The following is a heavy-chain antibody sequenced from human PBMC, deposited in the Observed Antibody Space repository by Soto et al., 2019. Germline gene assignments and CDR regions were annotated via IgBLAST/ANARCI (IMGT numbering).Heavy chain of an antibody. CDR1: GGSISSYY. J-gene: IGHJ4*02. D-gene: IGHD6-19*01. Sequence: PSETLSLTCTVSGGSISSYYWNWIRQPPGKGLEWIGYIYFSGSTNYNPSLKSRVTMSVDTSKNQFSLKLSSVTAADTAVYYCARSYFPYSSGWYPSYWGQGTLVTV. CDR2: IYFSGST. CDR3: ARSYFPYSSGWYPSY. V-gene: IGHV4-59*13.